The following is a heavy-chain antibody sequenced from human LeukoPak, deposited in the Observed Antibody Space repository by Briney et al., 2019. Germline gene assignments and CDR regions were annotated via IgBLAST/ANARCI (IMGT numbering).Heavy chain of an antibody. D-gene: IGHD3-10*01. J-gene: IGHJ6*02. CDR1: GFTFSGYA. CDR3: ARDYGSGRGVEISYYHYGMDV. CDR2: ISYDGSNE. V-gene: IGHV3-30-3*01. Sequence: GGSQRLSCAASGFTFSGYAMHWVRQAPGKGLEWVAVISYDGSNEYYADSVKGRFTISRDNSKNTLYLQMNSLRAEDTALYLCARDYGSGRGVEISYYHYGMDVWGQGTKVTVSS.